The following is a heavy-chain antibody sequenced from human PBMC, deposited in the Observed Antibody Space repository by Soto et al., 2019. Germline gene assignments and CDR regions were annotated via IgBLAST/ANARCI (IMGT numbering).Heavy chain of an antibody. CDR3: ARDKGRGQLGGNYYYALDV. Sequence: QVQLVQSGAEVLKPGSSVKLSCKTSGDTFDTFAISWVRQAPGQGLECMGGITPIFRTPDYTQKFQGRVTITADLSTSTAYMELSSLRSEDTAVYYCARDKGRGQLGGNYYYALDVWGQGTTVTVS. CDR2: ITPIFRTP. V-gene: IGHV1-69*12. J-gene: IGHJ6*02. CDR1: GDTFDTFA. D-gene: IGHD1-1*01.